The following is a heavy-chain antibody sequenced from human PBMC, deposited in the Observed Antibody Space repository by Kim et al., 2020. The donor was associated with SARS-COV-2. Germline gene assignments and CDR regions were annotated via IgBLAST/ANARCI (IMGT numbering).Heavy chain of an antibody. V-gene: IGHV3-30*18. CDR2: ISYDGSNK. J-gene: IGHJ4*02. Sequence: GGSLRLSCAASGFTFSSYGMHWVRQAPGKGLEWVAVISYDGSNKYYADSVKGRFTISRDNSKNTLYLQMNSLRAEDTAVYYCAKGGDGYNEGPDYWGQGTLVTVSS. D-gene: IGHD5-12*01. CDR1: GFTFSSYG. CDR3: AKGGDGYNEGPDY.